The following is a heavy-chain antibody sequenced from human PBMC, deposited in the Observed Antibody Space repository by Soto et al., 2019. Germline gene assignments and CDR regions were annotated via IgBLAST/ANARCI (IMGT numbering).Heavy chain of an antibody. V-gene: IGHV3-48*03. J-gene: IGHJ4*02. CDR3: ARDSRGGAARRPTFYY. CDR1: GFTFSSFE. Sequence: PGGSLRLSCVGSGFTFSSFEMNWGRQTPGKGLEWLSYIGRSGETIYYADSVKGRFTISRDNAKSSLFLQMNGLGDEDTGIYYRARDSRGGAARRPTFYYWGRGTLVTVSS. D-gene: IGHD6-6*01. CDR2: IGRSGETI.